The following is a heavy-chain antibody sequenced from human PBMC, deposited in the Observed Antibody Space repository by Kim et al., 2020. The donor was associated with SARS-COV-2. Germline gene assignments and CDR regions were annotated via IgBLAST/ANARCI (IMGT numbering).Heavy chain of an antibody. V-gene: IGHV3-30*18. CDR1: GFTFSSYG. CDR3: AKERNTTPVLWFGELLLYGMDV. Sequence: GGSLRLSCAASGFTFSSYGMHWVRQAPGKGLEWVAVISYDGSNKYYADSVKDRFTISRDNSKNTLYLQMNSLRAEDTAVYYCAKERNTTPVLWFGELLLYGMDVWGQGTTVTVSS. J-gene: IGHJ6*02. D-gene: IGHD3-10*01. CDR2: ISYDGSNK.